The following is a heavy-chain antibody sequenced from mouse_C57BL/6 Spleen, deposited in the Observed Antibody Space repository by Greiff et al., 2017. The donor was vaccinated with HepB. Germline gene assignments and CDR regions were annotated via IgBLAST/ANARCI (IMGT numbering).Heavy chain of an antibody. CDR3: ALIYYDYDGPFDY. J-gene: IGHJ2*01. Sequence: EVKVEESGPGLVKPSQSLSLTCSVTGYSITSGYYWNWIRQFPGNKLEWMGYISYDGSNNYNPSLKNRISITRDTSKNQFFLKLNSVTTEDTATYYCALIYYDYDGPFDYWGQGTTLTVSS. V-gene: IGHV3-6*01. CDR2: ISYDGSN. D-gene: IGHD2-4*01. CDR1: GYSITSGYY.